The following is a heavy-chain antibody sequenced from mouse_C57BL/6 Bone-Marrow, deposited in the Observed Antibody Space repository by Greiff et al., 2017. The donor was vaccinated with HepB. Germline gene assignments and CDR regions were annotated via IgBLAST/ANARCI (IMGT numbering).Heavy chain of an antibody. V-gene: IGHV5-6*01. Sequence: EVKLVESGGDLVKPGGSLKLSCAASGFTFSSYGMSWVRQTPDKRLEWVATISSGGSYTYYPDSVKGRFTISRDNAKNTLYLQMSSLKSEDTAMYYCARQGLRPFAYWGQGTLVTVSA. J-gene: IGHJ3*01. CDR3: ARQGLRPFAY. D-gene: IGHD1-2*01. CDR1: GFTFSSYG. CDR2: ISSGGSYT.